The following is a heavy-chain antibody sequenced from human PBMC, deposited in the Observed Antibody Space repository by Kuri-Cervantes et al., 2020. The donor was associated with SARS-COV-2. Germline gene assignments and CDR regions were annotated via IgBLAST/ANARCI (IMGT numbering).Heavy chain of an antibody. Sequence: GESLKISCAASGFTFDDYTMHWVRQAPGKGLEWVSLISWDGGSTYYADSVKGRFTISRDNSKNSLYLQMNSLRAEDTAVYYCARDRSTHYFDYWGQGTLVTVSS. CDR2: ISWDGGST. J-gene: IGHJ4*02. CDR1: GFTFDDYT. CDR3: ARDRSTHYFDY. V-gene: IGHV3-43*01.